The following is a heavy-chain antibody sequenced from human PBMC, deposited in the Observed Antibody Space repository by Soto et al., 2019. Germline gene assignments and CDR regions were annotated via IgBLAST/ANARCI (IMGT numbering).Heavy chain of an antibody. Sequence: GASVKVSCKASGYTFTSYAMHWVRQAPGQRLEWMGWISAYNGNTNYAQKLQGRVTMTTDTSTSTAYMELRSLRSEDTAVYYCASTNWASLWWFNPWGQGTLVTSPQ. CDR1: GYTFTSYA. V-gene: IGHV1-3*01. CDR3: ASTNWASLWWFNP. D-gene: IGHD7-27*01. J-gene: IGHJ5*02. CDR2: ISAYNGNT.